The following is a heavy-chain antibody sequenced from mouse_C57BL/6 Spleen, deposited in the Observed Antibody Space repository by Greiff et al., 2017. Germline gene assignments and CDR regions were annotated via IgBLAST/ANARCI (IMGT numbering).Heavy chain of an antibody. J-gene: IGHJ2*01. CDR3: ARVNLPYFDY. CDR2: RSYDGSN. D-gene: IGHD2-1*01. V-gene: IGHV3-6*01. CDR1: GYSITSGYY. Sequence: EVQLQQSGPGLVKPSQSLSLTCSVTGYSITSGYYWNWIRQFPGNKLEWMGYRSYDGSNNYNPSLKNRISITRDTSKNQFFLKLNSVTTEDTATYYSARVNLPYFDYWGQGTTLTVSS.